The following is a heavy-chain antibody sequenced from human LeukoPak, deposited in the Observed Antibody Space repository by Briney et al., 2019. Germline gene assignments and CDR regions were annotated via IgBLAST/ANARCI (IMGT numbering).Heavy chain of an antibody. Sequence: ASVKVSCKASGHTFTSYGIIWVRQAPGQGLEWMGWISGYNANTNYAQKLQGRVTMTTDTSTSTAYMELRSLRSDDTAVYYCATAVAGSAQSDYWGQGTLVTVSS. CDR1: GHTFTSYG. CDR2: ISGYNANT. CDR3: ATAVAGSAQSDY. D-gene: IGHD6-19*01. V-gene: IGHV1-18*01. J-gene: IGHJ4*02.